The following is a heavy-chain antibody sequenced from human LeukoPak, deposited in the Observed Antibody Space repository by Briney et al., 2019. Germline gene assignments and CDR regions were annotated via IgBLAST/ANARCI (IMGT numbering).Heavy chain of an antibody. Sequence: PGGSLRLSCAASGFTFSDYYMSWIRQAPGKGLEWVSYISSSSSYTNYADSVKGRFTISRDNAKNSLYLQMNSLRAEDTAVHYCARERGYSSSWYRLDYWGQGTLVTVSS. CDR2: ISSSSSYT. V-gene: IGHV3-11*06. CDR3: ARERGYSSSWYRLDY. J-gene: IGHJ4*02. D-gene: IGHD6-13*01. CDR1: GFTFSDYY.